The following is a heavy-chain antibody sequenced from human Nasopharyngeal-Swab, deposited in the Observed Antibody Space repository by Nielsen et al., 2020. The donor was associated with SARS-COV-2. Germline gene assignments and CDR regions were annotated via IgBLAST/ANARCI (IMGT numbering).Heavy chain of an antibody. CDR2: ISYDGSNK. D-gene: IGHD1-26*01. CDR3: AKPYSGSYYGYFGY. V-gene: IGHV3-30*18. J-gene: IGHJ4*02. CDR1: GFTFSSYG. Sequence: GGSLRLSCAASGFTFSSYGMHWVRQAPGKGLEWVAVISYDGSNKYYADSVKGRFTISRDNSKNTLYLQMNSLRAEDTAVYYCAKPYSGSYYGYFGYWGQGTLVTVSS.